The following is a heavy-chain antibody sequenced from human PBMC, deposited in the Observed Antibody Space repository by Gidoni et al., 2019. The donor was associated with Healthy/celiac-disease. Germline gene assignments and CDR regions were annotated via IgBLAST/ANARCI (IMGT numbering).Heavy chain of an antibody. D-gene: IGHD3-22*01. V-gene: IGHV4-39*02. J-gene: IGHJ4*02. CDR3: ARDYYDSSGYYEDY. CDR2: IYYSGST. CDR1: GGSISSSSYY. Sequence: QLQLQESGPGLVKPSEPLSLTCTVSGGSISSSSYYWGWIRQPPGKGLELIGSIYYSGSTYYNPSLKSRVTISVDTSKNQFSLKLSSVTAADTAVYYCARDYYDSSGYYEDYWGQGTLVTVSS.